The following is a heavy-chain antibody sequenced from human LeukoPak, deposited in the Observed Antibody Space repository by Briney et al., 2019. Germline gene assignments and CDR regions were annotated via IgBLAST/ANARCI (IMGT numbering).Heavy chain of an antibody. D-gene: IGHD2-15*01. V-gene: IGHV1-69*05. Sequence: SVKVSCKASGGTFSGYVISWVRQAPGQGLEWMGGIIPMLNKANYAQKFQGRVTVTTDESTSTANMELRSLRSEDTAIYYCARCSSGGCFFDFWAQGTLLTVSS. CDR2: IIPMLNKA. CDR3: ARCSSGGCFFDF. J-gene: IGHJ4*02. CDR1: GGTFSGYV.